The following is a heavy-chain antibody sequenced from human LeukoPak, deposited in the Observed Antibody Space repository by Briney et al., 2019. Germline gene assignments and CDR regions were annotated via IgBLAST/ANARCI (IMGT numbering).Heavy chain of an antibody. CDR3: ASIYDRRTRGVDY. CDR1: GFTFSSYE. J-gene: IGHJ4*02. D-gene: IGHD3-10*01. CDR2: ISSSSSYI. Sequence: GGSLRLSCAASGFTFSSYEMNWVRQAPGKGLEWVSYISSSSSYIYYADSVKGRFTISRDNAKNSLYLQMNSLRAEDTAVYYCASIYDRRTRGVDYWGQGTLVTVSS. V-gene: IGHV3-21*05.